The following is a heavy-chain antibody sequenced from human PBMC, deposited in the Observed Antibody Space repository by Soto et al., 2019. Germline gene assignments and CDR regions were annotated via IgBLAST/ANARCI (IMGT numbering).Heavy chain of an antibody. CDR2: IKSKTDGGTT. D-gene: IGHD3-10*02. Sequence: GKGLEWVGRIKSKTDGGTTDFAAPVKGRFAISRDDSKNMVYLQMNSLKIEDTAVYYFSTDSSTSNVFARSRYCCRAILVT. V-gene: IGHV3-15*07. CDR3: STDSSTSNVFARSRY. J-gene: IGHJ4*03.